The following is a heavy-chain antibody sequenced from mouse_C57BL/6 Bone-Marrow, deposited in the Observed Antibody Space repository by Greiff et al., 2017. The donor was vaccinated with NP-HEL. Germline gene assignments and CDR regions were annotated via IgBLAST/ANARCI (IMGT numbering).Heavy chain of an antibody. CDR1: GFTFSDYY. V-gene: IGHV5-12*01. CDR3: ARLYSNYVH. CDR2: ISNGGGST. Sequence: EVQRVESGGGLVQPGGSLKLSCAASGFTFSDYYMYWVRQTPEKRLEWVAYISNGGGSTYYPDTVKGRFTISRDNAKNTLYLQMSRLKSEDTAMYYCARLYSNYVHWGQGTLVTVSA. D-gene: IGHD2-5*01. J-gene: IGHJ3*01.